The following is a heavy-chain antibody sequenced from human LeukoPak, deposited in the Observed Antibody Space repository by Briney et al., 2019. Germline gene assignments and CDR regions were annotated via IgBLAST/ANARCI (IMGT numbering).Heavy chain of an antibody. D-gene: IGHD2-2*01. V-gene: IGHV1-46*01. J-gene: IGHJ6*03. CDR2: INPSGGRA. CDR3: ARDGDIVVDSYYYYMDV. Sequence: ASVKVSCKASGYTFTSYYMHWVRQAPGQGLEWMGIINPSGGRASYAQKFQGRVTMTRDTSTSTAYMELRSLRSDDTAVYYCARDGDIVVDSYYYYMDVWGKGTTVTASS. CDR1: GYTFTSYY.